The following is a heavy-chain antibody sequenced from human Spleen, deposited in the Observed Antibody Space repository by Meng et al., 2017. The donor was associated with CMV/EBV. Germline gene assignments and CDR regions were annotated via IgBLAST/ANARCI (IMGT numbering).Heavy chain of an antibody. CDR2: ISHSGIT. CDR3: ARGSLPPAVSKNWLDP. Sequence: GSLRLACAVYVGSFSGYYWNWIRPPPGKGLEWIGEISHSGITNYNPSLRGRVTISVDTSKNQFSLKLNSVTAADMAVYYCARGSLPPAVSKNWLDPWGQGTLVTVSS. V-gene: IGHV4-34*01. J-gene: IGHJ5*02. D-gene: IGHD6-19*01. CDR1: VGSFSGYY.